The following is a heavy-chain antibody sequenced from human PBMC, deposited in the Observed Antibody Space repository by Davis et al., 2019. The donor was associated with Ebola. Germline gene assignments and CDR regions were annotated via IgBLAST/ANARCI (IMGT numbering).Heavy chain of an antibody. D-gene: IGHD2-8*02. CDR3: ASYCTGGVCYRDYGMDV. CDR2: IIPIFGTA. Sequence: AASVKVSCKASGYTFTSYGISWVRQAPGQGLEWMGGIIPIFGTANYAQKFQGRVTITADESTSTAYMELSSLRSEDTAVYYCASYCTGGVCYRDYGMDVWGQGTTVTVSS. CDR1: GYTFTSYG. V-gene: IGHV1-69*13. J-gene: IGHJ6*02.